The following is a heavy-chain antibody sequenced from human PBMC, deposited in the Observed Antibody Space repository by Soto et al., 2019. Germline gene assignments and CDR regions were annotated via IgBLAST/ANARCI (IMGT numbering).Heavy chain of an antibody. Sequence: QIQLVQSGAEVKKPGASVKVSCKASGYTFSSYHITWVRQAPGQGLEWMGWISAYNGNTNYAQKLQGRVTMTTDPSTRRAYVVVRSLISYDTAVEYCAGGRRPVDYWGQGDLVTVSS. CDR3: AGGRRPVDY. CDR1: GYTFSSYH. CDR2: ISAYNGNT. J-gene: IGHJ4*02. D-gene: IGHD3-16*01. V-gene: IGHV1-18*01.